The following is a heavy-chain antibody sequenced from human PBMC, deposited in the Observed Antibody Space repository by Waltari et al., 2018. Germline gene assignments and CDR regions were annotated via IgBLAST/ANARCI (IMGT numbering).Heavy chain of an antibody. J-gene: IGHJ3*02. V-gene: IGHV4-34*01. D-gene: IGHD3-16*01. CDR1: GGSFSGYY. CDR3: ARGRGSLLSHVPGDDAFDI. CDR2: INHSGST. Sequence: QVQLQQWGAGLLKPSETLSLTCAVYGGSFSGYYWSWIRQPPGKGLEWIGEINHSGSTNYNPSLKSRVTISVDTSKNQFSLKLSSVTAADTAVYYCARGRGSLLSHVPGDDAFDIWGQGTMVTVSS.